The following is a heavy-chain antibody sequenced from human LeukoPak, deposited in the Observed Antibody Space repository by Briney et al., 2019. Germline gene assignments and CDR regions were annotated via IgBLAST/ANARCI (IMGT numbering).Heavy chain of an antibody. J-gene: IGHJ4*02. CDR2: IFSNDEK. D-gene: IGHD3-10*01. V-gene: IGHV2-26*01. Sequence: GPVLVKPTETLTLTCAVSGFSLSNARMGGSWIRQPPGKALEWLAHIFSNDEKSYSTSLKSRLTISKDTSKSQVVLTMTNMDPVDTATYYCARIVEEGWFVELSEHYFDYWGQGTLVTVSS. CDR3: ARIVEEGWFVELSEHYFDY. CDR1: GFSLSNARMG.